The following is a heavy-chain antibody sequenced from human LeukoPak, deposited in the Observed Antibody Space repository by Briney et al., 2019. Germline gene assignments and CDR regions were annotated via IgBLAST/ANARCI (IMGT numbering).Heavy chain of an antibody. CDR2: IKSKTDGGTT. V-gene: IGHV3-15*01. CDR1: GFTFSNAC. J-gene: IGHJ4*02. CDR3: TTGTWIQLWLPDY. D-gene: IGHD5-18*01. Sequence: PVGSLRLSCAASGFTFSNACMTWVRQAPGKGLEWVGHIKSKTDGGTTDFAAPVKGRFTISRDDSKNTLFLQMNSLKTEDTAVYYCTTGTWIQLWLPDYWGQGTLVTVSS.